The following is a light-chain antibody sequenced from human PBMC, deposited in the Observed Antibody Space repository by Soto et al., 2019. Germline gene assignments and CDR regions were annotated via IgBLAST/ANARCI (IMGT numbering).Light chain of an antibody. CDR1: SSDIGGYKY. Sequence: QSALTQPASVSGSPGQSITISCTGTSSDIGGYKYVSWYQHHPGRAPKFIIYEVNNRPSGVSNRFSGSKSGNTASLTIAGLQTEDEADYHCSSYAGSNSLVFGGGTKLTVL. V-gene: IGLV2-14*01. CDR3: SSYAGSNSLV. CDR2: EVN. J-gene: IGLJ2*01.